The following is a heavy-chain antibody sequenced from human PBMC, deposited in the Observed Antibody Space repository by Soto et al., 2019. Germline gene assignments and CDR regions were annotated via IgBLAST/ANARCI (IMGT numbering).Heavy chain of an antibody. CDR1: GGSISSGAYY. CDR2: IYYSGST. Sequence: SETLSLTCTVSGGSISSGAYYWSWIRQPPGKGLEWIGYIYYSGSTYYNPSLKSRITISVDTSKNQFSLNLSSVTAADAAVYYCARDLVSLGSYFDYWGQGTLVTVSS. CDR3: ARDLVSLGSYFDY. D-gene: IGHD1-26*01. J-gene: IGHJ4*02. V-gene: IGHV4-30-4*01.